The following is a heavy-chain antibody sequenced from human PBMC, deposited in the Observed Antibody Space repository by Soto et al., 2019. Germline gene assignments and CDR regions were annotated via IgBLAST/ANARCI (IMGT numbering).Heavy chain of an antibody. CDR1: GFTFSSYW. J-gene: IGHJ3*02. CDR3: ARGDYYDSSGSFADAFDI. D-gene: IGHD3-22*01. CDR2: IRQDGSEK. V-gene: IGHV3-7*05. Sequence: GGSLRLSCAASGFTFSSYWMSWARQAPGKGLEWVANIRQDGSEKYYVDSVKGRFTISRDNAKNSLHLQMNSLRAEDTAVYYCARGDYYDSSGSFADAFDIWGLGTMVTVSS.